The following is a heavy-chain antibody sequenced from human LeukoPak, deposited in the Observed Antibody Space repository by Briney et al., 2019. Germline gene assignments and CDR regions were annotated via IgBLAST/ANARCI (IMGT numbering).Heavy chain of an antibody. Sequence: SETLSLTCAVYGGSFSGYYWSWIRQPPGKGLEWIGEINHSGSTNCNPSLKSRVTISVDTSKNQFSLKLSSVTAADTAVYYCARGRLEYGDSYQNYWGQGTLVTVSS. D-gene: IGHD4-17*01. V-gene: IGHV4-34*01. CDR3: ARGRLEYGDSYQNY. CDR2: INHSGST. CDR1: GGSFSGYY. J-gene: IGHJ4*02.